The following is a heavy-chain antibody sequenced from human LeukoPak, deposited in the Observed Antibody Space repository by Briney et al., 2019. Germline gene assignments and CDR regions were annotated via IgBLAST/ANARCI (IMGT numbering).Heavy chain of an antibody. V-gene: IGHV1-2*02. J-gene: IGHJ4*02. CDR1: GYTFTGYY. CDR2: INPNSGGT. D-gene: IGHD2/OR15-2a*01. CDR3: ARATKRRGVVRYYFDY. Sequence: EASVKVSCKASGYTFTGYYMHWVRQAPGQGLEWMGWINPNSGGTNYAQKFQGRVTMTRDTSISTAYMELSRLRSEDTAVYYCARATKRRGVVRYYFDYWGQGTLVTVSS.